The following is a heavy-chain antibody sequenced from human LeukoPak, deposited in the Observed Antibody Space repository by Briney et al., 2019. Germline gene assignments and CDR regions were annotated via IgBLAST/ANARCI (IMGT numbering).Heavy chain of an antibody. Sequence: SVKVSCKVSGGTFSNNAISWVRQAPGQGHEWMGRIIPILGITDYAQKFQGRVTITADKSTSTAYMELGSLRSEDTAVYYCVGLIPYYFDYWGQGTLVTVSS. V-gene: IGHV1-69*04. D-gene: IGHD3-16*01. CDR1: GGTFSNNA. CDR3: VGLIPYYFDY. J-gene: IGHJ4*02. CDR2: IIPILGIT.